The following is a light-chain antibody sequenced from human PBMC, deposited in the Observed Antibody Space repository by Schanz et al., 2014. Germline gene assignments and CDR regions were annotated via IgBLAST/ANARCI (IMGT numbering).Light chain of an antibody. CDR3: SSYAKSDDFV. V-gene: IGLV2-14*02. CDR1: SSDVGYTYL. J-gene: IGLJ2*01. CDR2: DVS. Sequence: QSALTQPASVSGSPGQSITISCTGTSSDVGYTYLVSWYQQHPGKAPKLMIYDVSNRPSGVSNRFSGSKSGNTASLTVSGLQAEDEADYYCSSYAKSDDFVFGAGTKLTVL.